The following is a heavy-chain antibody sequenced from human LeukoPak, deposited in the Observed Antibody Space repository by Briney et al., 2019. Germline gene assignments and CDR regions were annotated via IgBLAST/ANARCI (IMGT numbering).Heavy chain of an antibody. CDR2: IRYDGSNE. CDR3: AKVMPPGRIRFYSYYMDV. V-gene: IGHV3-30*02. CDR1: GFSFSGYG. D-gene: IGHD2-15*01. Sequence: GSLRLSCAASGFSFSGYGVHWVRQAPGKGLEWVAFIRYDGSNEYYADSVKGRFTISRDKSKNTLSLQMNGLRVEDTAVYYCAKVMPPGRIRFYSYYMDVWGKGTTVTVS. J-gene: IGHJ6*03.